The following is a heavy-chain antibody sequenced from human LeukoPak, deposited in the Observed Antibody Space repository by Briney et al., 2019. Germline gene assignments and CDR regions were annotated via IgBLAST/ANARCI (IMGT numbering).Heavy chain of an antibody. CDR3: ARELSTYDFWL. Sequence: GGSLRLSCAASGFIVNNYNMNWVRQAPGKGLEWVSYISSDSNTVYYADSVEGRFTISRDNAKNSLFLQMNSLTAEDKAVYYCARELSTYDFWLWGQGTLVTVSS. D-gene: IGHD3-3*01. V-gene: IGHV3-48*01. J-gene: IGHJ4*02. CDR2: ISSDSNTV. CDR1: GFIVNNYN.